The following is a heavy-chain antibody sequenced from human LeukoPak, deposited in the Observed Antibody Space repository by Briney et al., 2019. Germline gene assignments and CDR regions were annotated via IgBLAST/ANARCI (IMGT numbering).Heavy chain of an antibody. Sequence: SETPSLTCAVYGGSFSGYYWSWIRQPPGKGLEWIGEINHSGSTNYNPSLKSRVTISVDTSKNQFSLKLSSVTAADTAVYYCARCYYDSSGCDYWGQGTLVTVSS. V-gene: IGHV4-34*01. CDR3: ARCYYDSSGCDY. J-gene: IGHJ4*02. CDR2: INHSGST. D-gene: IGHD3-22*01. CDR1: GGSFSGYY.